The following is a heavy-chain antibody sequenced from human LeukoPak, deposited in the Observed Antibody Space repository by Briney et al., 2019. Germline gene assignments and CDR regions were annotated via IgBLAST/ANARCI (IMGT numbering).Heavy chain of an antibody. Sequence: GGSLRLSCAASGFTFSSYAMHWVRQAPGKGLEWVAVISYDGSNKYYADSVKGRFTISRDNSKNTLYLQMNSLRAEDTAVYYCARSRGLSAEYYFDYWGQGTPVTVSS. CDR3: ARSRGLSAEYYFDY. J-gene: IGHJ4*02. CDR2: ISYDGSNK. CDR1: GFTFSSYA. D-gene: IGHD3-16*02. V-gene: IGHV3-30-3*01.